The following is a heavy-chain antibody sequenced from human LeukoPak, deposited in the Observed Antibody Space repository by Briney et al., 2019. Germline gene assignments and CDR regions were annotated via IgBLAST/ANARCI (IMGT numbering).Heavy chain of an antibody. CDR1: GFTISTYG. J-gene: IGHJ4*02. Sequence: GGSLRLSCAASGFTISTYGMSWVHQAPGKGLEWVSSISGPTTYYADSVKGRFTISRDTSKNSVYLQMNSLRAEDTAVYYCAKSVYHSGNYWGQGTLVTVSS. CDR3: AKSVYHSGNY. D-gene: IGHD3-10*01. V-gene: IGHV3-23*01. CDR2: ISGPTT.